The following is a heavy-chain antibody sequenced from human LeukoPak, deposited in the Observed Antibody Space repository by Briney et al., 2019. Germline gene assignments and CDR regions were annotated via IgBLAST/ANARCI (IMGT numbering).Heavy chain of an antibody. CDR3: AKEDYGSGSYYTLDY. D-gene: IGHD3-10*01. CDR2: IRYDGSNK. V-gene: IGHV3-30*02. CDR1: GFTFSSYG. Sequence: GGSLRLSCAASGFTFSSYGMHWVRQAPGKGLEWVAFIRYDGSNKYYADSVKGRFTISRDNSKNTLYLQMNSLRAEDTAVYYCAKEDYGSGSYYTLDYWGQGTLVTVSS. J-gene: IGHJ4*02.